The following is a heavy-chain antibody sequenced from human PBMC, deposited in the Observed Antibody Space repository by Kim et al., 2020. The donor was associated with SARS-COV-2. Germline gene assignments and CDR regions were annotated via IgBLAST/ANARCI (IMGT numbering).Heavy chain of an antibody. CDR3: VRGGAGNVFDI. V-gene: IGHV3-74*01. CDR2: LTRDGSTT. CDR1: GFTLSTYW. J-gene: IGHJ3*02. Sequence: GGSLRLSCAASGFTLSTYWMHWVRQAPGMGLVWVSHLTRDGSTTYYADSVKGRFTISRDNAKNTVYLQMNSLRAEDTAVYYCVRGGAGNVFDIWGQGTMVTVSS.